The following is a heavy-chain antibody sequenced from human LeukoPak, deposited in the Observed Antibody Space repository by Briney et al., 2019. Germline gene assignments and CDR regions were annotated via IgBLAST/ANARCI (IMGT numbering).Heavy chain of an antibody. J-gene: IGHJ5*02. CDR3: ARDRRAVAPTDWFDP. D-gene: IGHD6-19*01. CDR1: GYTFTSYA. Sequence: ASVKVSCKASGYTFTSYAMHWVRQAPGQRLEWMGWINAGNGNTKYSQKFQGRVTITRDTSASTAYMELSSLRSEDTAVYYCARDRRAVAPTDWFDPWGQGTLVTVSS. V-gene: IGHV1-3*01. CDR2: INAGNGNT.